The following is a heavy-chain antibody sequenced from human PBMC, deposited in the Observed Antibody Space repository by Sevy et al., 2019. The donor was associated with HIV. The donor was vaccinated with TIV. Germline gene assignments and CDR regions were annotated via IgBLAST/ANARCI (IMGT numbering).Heavy chain of an antibody. Sequence: GGSLRLSCAASGFASGFTFSSFAMSWVRQLPGKGLEWVSTINGRGGSTYYANSVKGRFTLSRDNSNNALFLQMDSLTSEDRALYYCARRTPRIAHCSAAFFDSWGHGTLVTVSS. CDR1: GFTFSSFA. CDR2: INGRGGST. V-gene: IGHV3-23*01. J-gene: IGHJ4*01. D-gene: IGHD6-6*01. CDR3: ARRTPRIAHCSAAFFDS.